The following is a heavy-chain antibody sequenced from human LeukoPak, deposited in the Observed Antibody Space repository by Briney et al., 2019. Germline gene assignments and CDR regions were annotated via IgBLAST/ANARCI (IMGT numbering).Heavy chain of an antibody. D-gene: IGHD6-13*01. V-gene: IGHV3-23*01. CDR1: GFTFSSYA. J-gene: IGHJ4*02. Sequence: GGSLRLSCAASGFTFSSYAMSWVRQAPGKGLEWVSAISGSGGSTYYADSVKGRFTISRDNSKNTLFLQMNSLRAEDTAVYYCARGQPGVAAAGNLDYWGQGTLVTVSS. CDR3: ARGQPGVAAAGNLDY. CDR2: ISGSGGST.